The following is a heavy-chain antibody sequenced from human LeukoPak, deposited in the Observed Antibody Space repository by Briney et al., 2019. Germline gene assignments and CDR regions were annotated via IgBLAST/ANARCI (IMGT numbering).Heavy chain of an antibody. J-gene: IGHJ3*02. CDR2: INSDGSST. CDR3: ARDLRFYGDYVPLRHDAFDI. Sequence: GGSLILSCAASGFTFSSYWMHWVRQAPGKGLVWVSRINSDGSSTSYADSVKGRFTISRDNAKNTLYLQMNSLRAEDTAVYYCARDLRFYGDYVPLRHDAFDIWGQGTMVTVSS. D-gene: IGHD4-17*01. CDR1: GFTFSSYW. V-gene: IGHV3-74*01.